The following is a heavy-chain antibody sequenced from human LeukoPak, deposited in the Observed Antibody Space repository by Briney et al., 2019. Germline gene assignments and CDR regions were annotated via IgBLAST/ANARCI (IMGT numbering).Heavy chain of an antibody. J-gene: IGHJ4*02. CDR3: ARDHLAMIPSFFGEY. D-gene: IGHD5-12*01. CDR2: IGANNGNT. Sequence: GASVKVSCKASGFTFTSYGFNWVRQAPGQGLEWMGWIGANNGNTIYAQILRGRGTMTTDTSTTTVYMELRSLRSDDTAAYYCARDHLAMIPSFFGEYWGQGALVTVSS. V-gene: IGHV1-18*01. CDR1: GFTFTSYG.